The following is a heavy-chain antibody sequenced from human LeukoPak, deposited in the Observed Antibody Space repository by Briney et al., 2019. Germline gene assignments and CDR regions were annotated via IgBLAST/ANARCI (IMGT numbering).Heavy chain of an antibody. D-gene: IGHD4-17*01. Sequence: GGSLRLSCAASEFTFSSYWMSWVRQAPGKGLEWVANIKQDGSEKYYVDSVKGRFTISRDNAKNSLYLQMNSLRAEDTAVYYCARDEAVTSYFDYWGQGTLVTVSS. CDR3: ARDEAVTSYFDY. CDR2: IKQDGSEK. J-gene: IGHJ4*02. CDR1: EFTFSSYW. V-gene: IGHV3-7*03.